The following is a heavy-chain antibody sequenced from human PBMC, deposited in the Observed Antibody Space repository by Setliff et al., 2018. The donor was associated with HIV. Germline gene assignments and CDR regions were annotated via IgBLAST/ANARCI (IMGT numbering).Heavy chain of an antibody. Sequence: SETLSLTCAVYGGSFSGYYWSWIRQPAGKGLEWIGRIHTSGSTNYNPSLKSRVTMSLDTSKKHFSLKLKSVTAADTAVYYCALTGHRLLRGYMDVWGKGTTVTVSS. D-gene: IGHD2-15*01. CDR3: ALTGHRLLRGYMDV. J-gene: IGHJ6*03. CDR2: IHTSGST. CDR1: GGSFSGYY. V-gene: IGHV4-59*10.